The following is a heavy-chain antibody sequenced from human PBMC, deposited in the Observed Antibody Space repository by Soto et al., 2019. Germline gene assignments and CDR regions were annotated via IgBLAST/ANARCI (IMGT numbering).Heavy chain of an antibody. J-gene: IGHJ4*02. CDR2: ISSSRSSI. CDR1: GFTFSDYG. D-gene: IGHD6-6*01. V-gene: IGHV3-48*01. Sequence: EVQLVESGGGLVQPGGSLRLSCAASGFTFSDYGMDWVRQAPGKGLEWVSYISSSRSSISYADSVKGRFTISRDNAKNSLYLQMNSLRAEDTDVYYCARGGATRPDYWGQGTLVTVSS. CDR3: ARGGATRPDY.